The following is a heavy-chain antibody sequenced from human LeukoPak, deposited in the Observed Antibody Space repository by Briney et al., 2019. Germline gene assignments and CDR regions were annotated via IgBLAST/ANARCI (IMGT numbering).Heavy chain of an antibody. CDR2: IYYSGST. CDR1: GDSISSGDYY. Sequence: SETLSLTCSVSGDSISSGDYYWNWIRQPPGKGLEWIGYIYYSGSTSDNPSLKSRVTISMDTSKNQISLKLSSVTAADTAVYYCARASVTYYYYYYMDVWGKGTTVTVSS. V-gene: IGHV4-30-4*02. D-gene: IGHD4-11*01. CDR3: ARASVTYYYYYYMDV. J-gene: IGHJ6*03.